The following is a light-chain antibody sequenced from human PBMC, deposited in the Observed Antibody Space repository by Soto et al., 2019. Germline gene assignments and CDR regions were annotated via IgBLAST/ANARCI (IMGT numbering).Light chain of an antibody. CDR1: QSISSY. Sequence: DIQITQSQSSLSASVGDRVTITCRASQSISSYLNWYQQKPGKAPKLLIYAASSLQSGVPSRFSGSGSGTDFTLTISRLQPEDFATYYCQQSYRPLLTFGQGTRLEI. V-gene: IGKV1-39*01. CDR2: AAS. CDR3: QQSYRPLLT. J-gene: IGKJ5*01.